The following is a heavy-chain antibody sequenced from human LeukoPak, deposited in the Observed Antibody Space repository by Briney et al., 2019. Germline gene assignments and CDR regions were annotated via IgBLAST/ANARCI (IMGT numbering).Heavy chain of an antibody. V-gene: IGHV3-30-3*01. J-gene: IGHJ4*02. CDR3: ARGAKWAYYFDY. CDR1: GFTFSSYA. CDR2: ISYDGSNK. Sequence: GGSLRLSCAASGFTFSSYAMHWVRQAPGKGLEWVAVISYDGSNKYYADPVKGRFTISRDNSKNTLYLQMNSLTAEDTAVYYCARGAKWAYYFDYWGQGTLVTVSS. D-gene: IGHD1-26*01.